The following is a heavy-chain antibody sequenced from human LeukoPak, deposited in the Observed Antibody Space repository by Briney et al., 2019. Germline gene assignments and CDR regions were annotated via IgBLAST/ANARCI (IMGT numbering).Heavy chain of an antibody. J-gene: IGHJ4*02. CDR1: GXXXXXYY. CDR3: ARQPGGYDY. V-gene: IGHV1-2*02. D-gene: IGHD3-16*01. Sequence: ASVKVSCKXSGXXXXXYYMXWVRQAPGXXLEWMGWINPNSAGTNYAQNFQGRVTMTRDTSISTAYMELSRLRSDDTAVYYCARQPGGYDYWGQGTLVTVSS. CDR2: INPNSAGT.